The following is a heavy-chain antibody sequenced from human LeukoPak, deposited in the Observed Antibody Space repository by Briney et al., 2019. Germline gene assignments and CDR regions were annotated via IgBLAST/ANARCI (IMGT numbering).Heavy chain of an antibody. V-gene: IGHV4-59*01. CDR2: MYYSGST. Sequence: SSETLSLTCTVSGGSIRSYYWSWIREPPGKGLEWIGYMYYSGSTNYNPSLERRVTISVDTSKDQVSLKLSSVTAADTDVYYCARGHLVRGVIITSFDYWGQGTLVTVSS. CDR1: GGSIRSYY. CDR3: ARGHLVRGVIITSFDY. J-gene: IGHJ4*02. D-gene: IGHD3-10*01.